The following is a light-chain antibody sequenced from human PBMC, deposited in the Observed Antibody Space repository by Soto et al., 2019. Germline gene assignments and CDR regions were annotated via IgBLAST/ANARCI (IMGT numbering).Light chain of an antibody. CDR3: QRYDSFRT. V-gene: IGKV3-20*01. CDR2: GAS. CDR1: QSVRSNF. J-gene: IGKJ1*01. Sequence: EIGLTHSPGTLSLSPGERATLSCRASQSVRSNFLAWYQQKPGQAPRLLIYGASNRATGIPDRFSGSGSGTDFTLTITRLEPEDFAMYYCQRYDSFRTFGQGTKVDIK.